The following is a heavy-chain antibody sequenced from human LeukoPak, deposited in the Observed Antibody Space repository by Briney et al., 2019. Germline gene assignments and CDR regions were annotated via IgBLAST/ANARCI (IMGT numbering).Heavy chain of an antibody. CDR2: IYYSGST. Sequence: SETLSLTCTVSGGSISSSSYYWGWIRQPPGKGLEWIGSIYYSGSTYYNPSLKSRVTISVDTSKTQFSLKLTSVTAADTALYYCARPFSGSYSAFDHWGQGALVTVSS. D-gene: IGHD1-26*01. J-gene: IGHJ4*02. V-gene: IGHV4-39*01. CDR3: ARPFSGSYSAFDH. CDR1: GGSISSSSYY.